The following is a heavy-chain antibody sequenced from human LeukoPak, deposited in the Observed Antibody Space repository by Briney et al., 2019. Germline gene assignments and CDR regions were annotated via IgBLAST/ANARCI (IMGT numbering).Heavy chain of an antibody. D-gene: IGHD3-3*01. CDR1: GGSISSYY. Sequence: SETLSLTCTVSGGSISSYYWSWIRQPPGKGLEWIGYIYYSGSTNYNPSLKSRVTISVDTSKNQFSLKLSSVTAADTAVYYCARGRDFWSGYAYNRFDPWGQGTLVTVSS. J-gene: IGHJ5*02. CDR2: IYYSGST. V-gene: IGHV4-59*01. CDR3: ARGRDFWSGYAYNRFDP.